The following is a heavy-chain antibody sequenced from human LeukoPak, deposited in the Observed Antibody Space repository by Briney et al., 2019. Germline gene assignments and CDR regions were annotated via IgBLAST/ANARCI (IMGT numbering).Heavy chain of an antibody. CDR3: ARSGISTGFDY. CDR2: ISSSSTYI. D-gene: IGHD3-9*01. Sequence: GGSLRLSCAASGLTFSSYTMNWVRQAPGKGLEWVSSISSSSTYIYYADSLKGRFTISRDNAKDSLSLRLNSLRAEDTAVYYCARSGISTGFDYWGQGTLVTVSS. J-gene: IGHJ4*02. CDR1: GLTFSSYT. V-gene: IGHV3-21*01.